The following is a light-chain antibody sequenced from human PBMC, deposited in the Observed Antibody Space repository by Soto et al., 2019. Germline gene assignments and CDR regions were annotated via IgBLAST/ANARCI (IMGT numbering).Light chain of an antibody. J-gene: IGKJ3*01. CDR2: AAS. V-gene: IGKV1-39*01. CDR3: QQSYSTPPP. CDR1: QSISSY. Sequence: DIQMTQSPSSLSASVGDRVTITCRASQSISSYLNWYQQKPRKAPKLLIYAASSLQSGVPSRFHGPGSEPDLHLTLSRLRPEDFANYYRQQSYSTPPPFGSGTKVDIK.